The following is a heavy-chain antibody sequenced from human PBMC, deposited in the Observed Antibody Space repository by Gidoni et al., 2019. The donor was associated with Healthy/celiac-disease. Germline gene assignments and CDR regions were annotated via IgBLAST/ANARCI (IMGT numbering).Heavy chain of an antibody. CDR1: GFTVSSNY. V-gene: IGHV3-53*01. CDR2: IYSGGNT. J-gene: IGHJ6*02. D-gene: IGHD3-10*01. Sequence: EVQLVESGGGLIQPGGALRRSCAATGFTVSSNYMSWGRQATGKGLEGVSVIYSGGNTYYAGTVKCRFTISRDNSKNALSLQMHCLRAEDTAVYYCARVPGYYGSGSYFCYYYGMDVWGQGTTVTVSS. CDR3: ARVPGYYGSGSYFCYYYGMDV.